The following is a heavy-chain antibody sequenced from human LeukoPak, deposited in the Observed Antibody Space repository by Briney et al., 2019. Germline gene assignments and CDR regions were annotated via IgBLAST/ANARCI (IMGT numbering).Heavy chain of an antibody. J-gene: IGHJ4*02. Sequence: ASEKVSCKASGYTFTGYYMHWVRQAPGQGLEWMGWINPKNGVTKYAQKFQGRVTMTRDTSISTAYMDLNTLTSDDTAVYYCARGRRYYDSSGYYIGAYWGQGTLVTVSS. D-gene: IGHD3-22*01. CDR2: INPKNGVT. V-gene: IGHV1-2*02. CDR1: GYTFTGYY. CDR3: ARGRRYYDSSGYYIGAY.